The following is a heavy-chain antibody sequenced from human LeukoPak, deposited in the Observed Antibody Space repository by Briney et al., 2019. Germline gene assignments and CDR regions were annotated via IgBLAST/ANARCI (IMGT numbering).Heavy chain of an antibody. CDR3: AREAWEVQRGYLGYGMDV. V-gene: IGHV1-69*04. CDR1: GGTFSSYA. CDR2: IIPILGIA. J-gene: IGHJ6*02. D-gene: IGHD1-26*01. Sequence: ASVKVSFKASGGTFSSYAISWVRQAPGQGLEWMGRIIPILGIANYAQKFQGRVTITADKSTSTAYMELSSMRSEATAVYYCAREAWEVQRGYLGYGMDVWGQGTTVTVSS.